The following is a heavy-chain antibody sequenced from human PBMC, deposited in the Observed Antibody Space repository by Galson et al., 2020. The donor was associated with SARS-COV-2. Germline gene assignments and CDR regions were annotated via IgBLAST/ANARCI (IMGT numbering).Heavy chain of an antibody. CDR1: GFRFEDYA. Sequence: GGSLRLSCAASGFRFEDYAVHWVRQAPGKGLEWASGISWNSGSIGYVDSVKGRFTISRDNAKNSMYLQMNSLRAEDTALYYCAKDAGGGSGKYYTFFDYWGQGTLVTVSS. CDR2: ISWNSGSI. D-gene: IGHD3-3*01. CDR3: AKDAGGGSGKYYTFFDY. J-gene: IGHJ4*02. V-gene: IGHV3-9*01.